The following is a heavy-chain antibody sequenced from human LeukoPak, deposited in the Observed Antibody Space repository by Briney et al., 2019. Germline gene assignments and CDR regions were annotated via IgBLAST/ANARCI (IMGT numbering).Heavy chain of an antibody. D-gene: IGHD6-19*01. V-gene: IGHV4-38-2*02. CDR3: ARVGIAVAGTFDY. J-gene: IGHJ4*02. Sequence: PSETLSLTCTVSGYSISSGYYWGWIRQPPGKGLEWIGSIYHSGSTYYNPSLKSRVTISVDTSKNQFSLKLSSVTAADTAVYYCARVGIAVAGTFDYWGQGTLVTVSS. CDR2: IYHSGST. CDR1: GYSISSGYY.